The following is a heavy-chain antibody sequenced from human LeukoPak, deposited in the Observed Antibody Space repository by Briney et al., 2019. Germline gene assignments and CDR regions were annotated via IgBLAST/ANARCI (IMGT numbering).Heavy chain of an antibody. CDR2: IYYSGST. CDR1: GGSISSSYY. J-gene: IGHJ4*02. D-gene: IGHD4-17*01. Sequence: SETLSLTCTVSGGSISSSYYWSWIRQPPGKGLEWIGYIYYSGSTNYNPSLKSRVTISVDTSKNQFSLKLSSVTAADTAVYYCARGTTVTNEYFDYWGQGTLVTVSS. V-gene: IGHV4-61*01. CDR3: ARGTTVTNEYFDY.